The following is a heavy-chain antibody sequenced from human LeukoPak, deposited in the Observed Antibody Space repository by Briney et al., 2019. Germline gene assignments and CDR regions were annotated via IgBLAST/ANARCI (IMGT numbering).Heavy chain of an antibody. J-gene: IGHJ6*02. V-gene: IGHV1-69*13. CDR2: IIPIFGTA. D-gene: IGHD3-16*02. CDR1: GGTFSSYA. Sequence: SVKVSCTASGGTFSSYAISWVRQAPGQGLEWMGGIIPIFGTANYAQKFQGRVTITADESTSTAYMELSSLRSEDTAVYYCARDGLYDYVWGSYRPEDYYYGMDVWGQGTTVTVSS. CDR3: ARDGLYDYVWGSYRPEDYYYGMDV.